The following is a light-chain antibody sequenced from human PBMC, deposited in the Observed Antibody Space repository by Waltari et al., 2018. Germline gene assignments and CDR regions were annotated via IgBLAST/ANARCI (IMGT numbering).Light chain of an antibody. Sequence: EIVLTQSPATVSVSPGERVTPSGRASQSDKDHLAWYQQRPGQAPRHFIHGASTRATGIAAVLSGSALGPESTLTIVSLQSEDFGVYYCQHYSEWLPLTVGRGTTLDIK. J-gene: IGKJ4*01. V-gene: IGKV3-15*01. CDR3: QHYSEWLPLT. CDR1: QSDKDH. CDR2: GAS.